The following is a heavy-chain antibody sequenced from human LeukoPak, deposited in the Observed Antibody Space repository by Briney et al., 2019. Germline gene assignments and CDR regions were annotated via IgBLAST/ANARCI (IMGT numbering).Heavy chain of an antibody. CDR3: ARTRAPSNGRVLYYMDV. V-gene: IGHV3-21*01. CDR2: IISISSHI. Sequence: GGPLRLSCAASGFTFSSYSMNWLRQARGKGLEWVASIISISSHIYYADSVKGRFTISRDNAKNSLYLQMNSLRAEDTAVYYCARTRAPSNGRVLYYMDVWGKGTTVTVSS. J-gene: IGHJ6*03. CDR1: GFTFSSYS. D-gene: IGHD2-2*01.